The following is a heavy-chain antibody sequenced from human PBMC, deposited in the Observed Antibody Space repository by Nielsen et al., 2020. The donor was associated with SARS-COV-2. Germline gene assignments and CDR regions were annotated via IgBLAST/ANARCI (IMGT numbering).Heavy chain of an antibody. CDR3: TTRGVQLVSSGYYIDV. CDR2: IKSKIDGGTT. V-gene: IGHV3-15*01. J-gene: IGHJ6*03. CDR1: GFTFNNAW. D-gene: IGHD6-6*01. Sequence: GESLKISCAASGFTFNNAWMNWVRQAPGKGLEWIGRIKSKIDGGTTDYAAPVKGRFIISRDDSKNTLYLQMSNLKSKDTAVYYCTTRGVQLVSSGYYIDVWGKGTTVTVSS.